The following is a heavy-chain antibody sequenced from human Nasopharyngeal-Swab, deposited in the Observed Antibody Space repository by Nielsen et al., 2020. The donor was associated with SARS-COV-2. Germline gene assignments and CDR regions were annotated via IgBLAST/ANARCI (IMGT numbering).Heavy chain of an antibody. V-gene: IGHV3-9*01. CDR2: ISWNSGSI. CDR1: GFTFDDYA. D-gene: IGHD6-19*01. Sequence: GGSLRLSCAASGFTFDDYAMHWVRQAPGKGLEWVSGISWNSGSIGYADSVKGRFTISRDNAKNSLYLQMNSLRDEDTAVYYCARDSSGWYVPRYWGQGTLVTVSS. J-gene: IGHJ4*02. CDR3: ARDSSGWYVPRY.